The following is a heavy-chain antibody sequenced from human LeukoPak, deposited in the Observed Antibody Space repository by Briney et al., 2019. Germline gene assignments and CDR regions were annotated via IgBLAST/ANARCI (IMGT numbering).Heavy chain of an antibody. CDR2: ISYDGSDR. J-gene: IGHJ4*02. Sequence: QPGRSLRLSCAASGFTFSSYGMYWVRQAPGKGLECVAIISYDGSDRYYADSVKGRFTISRDNSKNTVYLQMNSLRPEDTAVYYCAKKWFGELLDYWGQGALVTVSS. CDR3: AKKWFGELLDY. CDR1: GFTFSSYG. V-gene: IGHV3-30*18. D-gene: IGHD3-10*01.